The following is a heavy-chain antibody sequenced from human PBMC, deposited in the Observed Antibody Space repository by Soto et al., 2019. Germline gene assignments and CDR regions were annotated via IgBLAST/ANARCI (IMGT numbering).Heavy chain of an antibody. CDR3: ATSFRYFDN. Sequence: AGSLRLSCAVSGFTPTTAPLSGVRQPPGKGLEWVTTISGTASRTYYVDSVKGRFFISRDNSKNTVTLQMNNLTLDDTAVYYCATSFRYFDNWGQGTRVTVSS. J-gene: IGHJ4*02. CDR2: ISGTASRT. D-gene: IGHD3-9*01. V-gene: IGHV3-23*01. CDR1: GFTPTTAP.